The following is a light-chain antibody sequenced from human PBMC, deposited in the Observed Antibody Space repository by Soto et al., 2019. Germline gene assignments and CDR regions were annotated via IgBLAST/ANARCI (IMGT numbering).Light chain of an antibody. V-gene: IGKV1-5*01. CDR2: DAS. CDR1: QSIRRW. J-gene: IGKJ1*01. CDR3: QQYNSYSPAT. Sequence: DIQMTQSPSMLSASVGDRVTIACRASQSIRRWLAWYQQKPGKAPKLLIFDASTLESGVPSRFSGSGSETEFTLTIRSLQPDDFATYYCQQYNSYSPATVGQGTKVEI.